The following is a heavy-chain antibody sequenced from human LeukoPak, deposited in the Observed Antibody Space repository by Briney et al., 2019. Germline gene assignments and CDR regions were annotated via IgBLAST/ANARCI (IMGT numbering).Heavy chain of an antibody. J-gene: IGHJ4*02. CDR1: GYTFTASY. CDR3: ARLRSVDY. Sequence: ASVEVSCKASGYTFTASYIHWVRQAPGQGLEWMGWINPNSGGTNFAQKFQGRVTMTRDTSISTAYMELSGLRSDDTAVYYCARLRSVDYWGQGTLVTVSS. CDR2: INPNSGGT. V-gene: IGHV1-2*02. D-gene: IGHD1-26*01.